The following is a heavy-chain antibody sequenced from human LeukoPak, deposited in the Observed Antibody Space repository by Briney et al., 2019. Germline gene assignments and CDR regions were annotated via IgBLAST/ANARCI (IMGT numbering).Heavy chain of an antibody. CDR2: ISYDGSSK. Sequence: PGGSLRLSCEASGFTFSNYFMHWVRQAPGKGLEWVAFISYDGSSKNYADSVRGRFTLSRDNSKNTLYLQMNSLRAEDTAVYYCAKGSYSSGWYSFWDDAFDIWGQGTMVTVSS. J-gene: IGHJ3*02. CDR3: AKGSYSSGWYSFWDDAFDI. D-gene: IGHD6-19*01. V-gene: IGHV3-30*04. CDR1: GFTFSNYF.